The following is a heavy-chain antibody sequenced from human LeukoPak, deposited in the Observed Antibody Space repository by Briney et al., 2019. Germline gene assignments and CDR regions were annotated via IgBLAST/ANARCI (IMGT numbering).Heavy chain of an antibody. CDR1: GFTFSSYG. CDR2: IRYDESNT. D-gene: IGHD6-19*01. V-gene: IGHV3-30*02. Sequence: GGSLRLSCAASGFTFSSYGMHWVRQAPGKGLEWVAFIRYDESNTYYADSVKGRFTISRDNSKNTLYLQMNSLSAEDTAVYHCAKVAMGQWLVQTLFDCWGQGTLVTVSS. J-gene: IGHJ4*02. CDR3: AKVAMGQWLVQTLFDC.